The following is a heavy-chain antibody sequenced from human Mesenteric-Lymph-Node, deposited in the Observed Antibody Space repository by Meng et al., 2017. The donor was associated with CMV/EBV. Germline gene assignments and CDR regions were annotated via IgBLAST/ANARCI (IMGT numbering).Heavy chain of an antibody. Sequence: YTFPGYYIHWVRQAPGQGLEWMGRINPNSGGTNYAQKFQGRVTMTRDTSISTAYMELSRLRSDDTAVYYCARDGGLRYNPKENAFDIWGQGTMVTVSS. V-gene: IGHV1-2*06. D-gene: IGHD5-12*01. CDR1: YTFPGYY. CDR3: ARDGGLRYNPKENAFDI. CDR2: INPNSGGT. J-gene: IGHJ3*02.